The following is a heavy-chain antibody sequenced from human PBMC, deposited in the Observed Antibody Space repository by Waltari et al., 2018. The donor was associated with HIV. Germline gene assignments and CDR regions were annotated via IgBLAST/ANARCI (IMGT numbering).Heavy chain of an antibody. V-gene: IGHV4-39*01. Sequence: QLQLQESGPGLVKPSETLSLTCIVSGGSISSSRHYWGWIRQPPGKGLEWLATISSIGISFYNPSLKSRLTISVDTSKNRFSLRLSSVTAADTAVYYCARHLNHGHDYVWGSYRPFDYWGQGTLVTVSS. D-gene: IGHD3-16*02. CDR3: ARHLNHGHDYVWGSYRPFDY. CDR1: GGSISSSRHY. J-gene: IGHJ4*02. CDR2: ISSIGIS.